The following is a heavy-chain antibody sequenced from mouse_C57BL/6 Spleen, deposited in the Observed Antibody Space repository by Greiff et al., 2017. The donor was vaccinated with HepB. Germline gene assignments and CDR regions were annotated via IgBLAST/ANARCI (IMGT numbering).Heavy chain of an antibody. V-gene: IGHV1-54*01. CDR2: INPGSGGT. J-gene: IGHJ2*01. D-gene: IGHD1-1*01. CDR1: GYAFTNYL. Sequence: VKVVESGAELVRPGTSVKVSCKASGYAFTNYLIEWVKQRPGQGLEWIGVINPGSGGTNYNEKFKGKATLTADKSSSTAYVQLSSLNSEDSADYFCARASITTVVPFDYWGQGTTLTVSS. CDR3: ARASITTVVPFDY.